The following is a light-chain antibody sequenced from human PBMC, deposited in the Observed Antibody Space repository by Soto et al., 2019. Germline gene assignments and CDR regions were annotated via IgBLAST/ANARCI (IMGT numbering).Light chain of an antibody. V-gene: IGLV2-11*01. J-gene: IGLJ1*01. CDR1: STDVGGYNY. Sequence: QSVLTQPRSVSGSPGQSVTISCTRTSTDVGGYNYVSWYQQHPGKAPKVMIYDVSKRPSGVPDRFSGSKSGNTASLTISGLQAEDEADYYCCSYGGYYNYVFGTGTKVTVL. CDR2: DVS. CDR3: CSYGGYYNYV.